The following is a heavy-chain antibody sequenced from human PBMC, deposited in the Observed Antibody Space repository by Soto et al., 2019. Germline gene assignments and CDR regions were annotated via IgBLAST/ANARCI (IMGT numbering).Heavy chain of an antibody. J-gene: IGHJ5*01. V-gene: IGHV3-23*01. CDR3: AKDFTAYLSSWFHF. D-gene: IGHD6-13*01. CDR2: ITGSGSTT. Sequence: EVQLLESGGGLVQPGGSLRLSCAASEFTFSSNAMHWVRQAPGKGLEWVSGITGSGSTTFYADSVKGRFTISRDNSKNMLYLHMNSLRAEDTAIYYCAKDFTAYLSSWFHFWGQGTLVTVSS. CDR1: EFTFSSNA.